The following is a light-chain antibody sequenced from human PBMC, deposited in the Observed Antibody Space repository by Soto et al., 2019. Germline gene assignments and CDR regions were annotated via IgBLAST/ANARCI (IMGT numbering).Light chain of an antibody. V-gene: IGLV2-14*01. CDR1: SSDVGGYNY. Sequence: ALTQPASVSGSPGQSITISCTGTSSDVGGYNYVSWYQQHPGKAPKLMIYDVSNRPSGVSNRFSGSKSGNTASLTISGLQAEDEADYYCSSYTSSSTLGVFGGGTKLTVL. J-gene: IGLJ2*01. CDR3: SSYTSSSTLGV. CDR2: DVS.